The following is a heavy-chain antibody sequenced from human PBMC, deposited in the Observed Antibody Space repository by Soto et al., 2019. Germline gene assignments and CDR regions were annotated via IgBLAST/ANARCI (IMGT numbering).Heavy chain of an antibody. V-gene: IGHV3-33*01. Sequence: GGSLRLSCAASGFTFSSYGMHWVRQAPGKGLEWVAVIWYDGSNKYYADSVKGRFTISRDNSKNTLYLQMNSLRAEDTAVYYCARDPGAWFGELFFLDYWGQGTLVTVSS. CDR1: GFTFSSYG. J-gene: IGHJ4*02. D-gene: IGHD3-10*01. CDR2: IWYDGSNK. CDR3: ARDPGAWFGELFFLDY.